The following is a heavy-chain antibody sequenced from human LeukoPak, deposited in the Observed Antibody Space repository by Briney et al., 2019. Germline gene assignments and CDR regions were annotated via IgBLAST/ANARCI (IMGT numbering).Heavy chain of an antibody. D-gene: IGHD2-2*02. CDR2: ISPYNGNT. Sequence: ASVKVSCKASYYTFSSYDISWVRQAPGQGLEWMGWISPYNGNTKFAQRFQGRLTMTTDTSTSTAYMELRSLRSDDTAVYYCARDPPFCSGPTCYTRPLDYWGQGTLVTVSS. J-gene: IGHJ4*02. CDR3: ARDPPFCSGPTCYTRPLDY. CDR1: YYTFSSYD. V-gene: IGHV1-18*01.